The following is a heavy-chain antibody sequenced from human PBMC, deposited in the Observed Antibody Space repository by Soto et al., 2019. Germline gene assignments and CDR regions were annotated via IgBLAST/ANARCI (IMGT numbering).Heavy chain of an antibody. J-gene: IGHJ5*02. Sequence: QVKLVQSGAEVREPGASVKVSCKASGYSFTNNDVSWVRQATGQGLEWMGWMNPGSGDTGYEQKFQGRVTMTRDISIATAYMELSSLRSDDTAIYYCARMATFGSLNWFDPWGQGTLVTVSS. D-gene: IGHD3-16*01. CDR2: MNPGSGDT. CDR1: GYSFTNND. V-gene: IGHV1-8*01. CDR3: ARMATFGSLNWFDP.